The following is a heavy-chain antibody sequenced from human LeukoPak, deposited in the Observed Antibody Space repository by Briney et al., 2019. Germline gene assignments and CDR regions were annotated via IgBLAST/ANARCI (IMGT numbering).Heavy chain of an antibody. CDR2: ISSSSSYI. J-gene: IGHJ4*02. CDR1: GFTFGSYS. Sequence: PGGSLRLSCAASGFTFGSYSMNWVRQAPGKGLEWVSSISSSSSYIYYADSVKGRFTISRDNSKNTLYLQMNSLRAEDTAVYYCARDCFRDSSGYCDYWGQGTLVTVSS. CDR3: ARDCFRDSSGYCDY. D-gene: IGHD3-22*01. V-gene: IGHV3-21*01.